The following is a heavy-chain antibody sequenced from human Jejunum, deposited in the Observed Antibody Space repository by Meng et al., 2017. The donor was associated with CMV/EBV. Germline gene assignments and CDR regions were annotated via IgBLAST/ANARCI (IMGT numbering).Heavy chain of an antibody. J-gene: IGHJ4*02. CDR3: ARDSSVTY. D-gene: IGHD2-21*02. CDR1: GGTFGTYP. V-gene: IGHV1-69*04. Sequence: KVSCKASGGTFGTYPVSWVRQAPGQMLEWMGRVIPILGITNYAQKFQDRITITADKSTGTAYMELSGLRSDDTAMYYCARDSSVTYWGQGTLVTVSS. CDR2: VIPILGIT.